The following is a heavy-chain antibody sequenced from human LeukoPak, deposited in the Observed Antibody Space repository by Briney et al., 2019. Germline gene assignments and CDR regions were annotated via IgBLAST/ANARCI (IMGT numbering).Heavy chain of an antibody. CDR3: ARVSSSWYQDWYFDL. CDR1: GGSISYFY. D-gene: IGHD6-13*01. J-gene: IGHJ2*01. Sequence: SETLSLTCTVSGGSISYFYWSWIRQPPGKGLEWIGSIYHRGSTYYNPSLKSRVTMSVDTSKNQFSLKLNSVTAADTAVYYCARVSSSWYQDWYFDLWGRGTLVTVSS. V-gene: IGHV4-59*12. CDR2: IYHRGST.